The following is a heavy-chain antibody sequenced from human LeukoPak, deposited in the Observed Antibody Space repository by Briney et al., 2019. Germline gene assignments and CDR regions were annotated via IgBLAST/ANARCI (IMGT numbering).Heavy chain of an antibody. V-gene: IGHV4-39*01. Sequence: KPSETLSLTCSVTGGSINTGGYYWGWIHQPPEKGLEWIGNIDYSGSTYYNPSLSSRLTMSVDTSNNQFSLKLTSVTAADSGVYYCVRRSAVGGTWYYFDHWGRGTLLTVSS. CDR1: GGSINTGGYY. J-gene: IGHJ4*02. CDR2: IDYSGST. D-gene: IGHD6-13*01. CDR3: VRRSAVGGTWYYFDH.